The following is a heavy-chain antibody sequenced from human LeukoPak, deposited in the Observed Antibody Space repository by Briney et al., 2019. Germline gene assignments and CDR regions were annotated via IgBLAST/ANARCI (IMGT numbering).Heavy chain of an antibody. CDR2: MRSKTYGGTT. CDR3: SRASRQQLVYYYYYYMDV. V-gene: IGHV3-49*04. Sequence: GRSLRLSCRTSGFTFGDYAMSWVRQAPGKGLEWVGFMRSKTYGGTTEYAATVKGRFTSARDDSRSVAHLQMNSLKTEDTAVYYYSRASRQQLVYYYYYYMDVWGKGTTVAVSS. D-gene: IGHD6-13*01. J-gene: IGHJ6*03. CDR1: GFTFGDYA.